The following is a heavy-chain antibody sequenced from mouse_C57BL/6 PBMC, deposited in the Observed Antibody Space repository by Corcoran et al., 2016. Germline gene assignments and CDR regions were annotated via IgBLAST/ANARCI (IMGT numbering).Heavy chain of an antibody. CDR2: INTYSGVP. V-gene: IGHV9-3*01. CDR1: GYTFTTYG. Sequence: QIQLVKSGPELKKPGETVKISCKASGYTFTTYGMSWVKQAPGKGLKWMGWINTYSGVPTYADDFKGRFAFSLETSASTAYLQINNLKNEDTATYFCARRYYGSSYGFAYWGQGTLVTVSA. J-gene: IGHJ3*01. CDR3: ARRYYGSSYGFAY. D-gene: IGHD1-1*01.